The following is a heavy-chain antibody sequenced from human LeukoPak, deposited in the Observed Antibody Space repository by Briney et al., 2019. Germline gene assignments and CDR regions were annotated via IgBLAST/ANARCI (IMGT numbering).Heavy chain of an antibody. V-gene: IGHV3-23*01. CDR2: IRSNGGDT. CDR3: AKGGYTNWFDP. J-gene: IGHJ5*02. D-gene: IGHD2-15*01. CDR1: GFTFREYS. Sequence: GESSRLSCAASGFTFREYSMSWVRQAPGKGLEWVSNIRSNGGDTYYTDSVKGRSTISRDNSKNTLYLEMNSLRAGDTAVYYCAKGGYTNWFDPWGQGTLVTVSS.